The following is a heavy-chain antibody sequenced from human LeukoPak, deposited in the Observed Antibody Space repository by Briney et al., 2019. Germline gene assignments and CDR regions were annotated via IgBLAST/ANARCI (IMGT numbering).Heavy chain of an antibody. J-gene: IGHJ4*02. D-gene: IGHD4-17*01. CDR2: ISYDGSNK. CDR3: AKGNTVTTSLAY. Sequence: GGSLRLSCAASGFTFKTYGMHWVRQAPGKGLEWVAVISYDGSNKYYADSVKGRFTISRDNSKNTLYLQMNSLRAEDTAVYYCAKGNTVTTSLAYWGQGTLVAVSS. CDR1: GFTFKTYG. V-gene: IGHV3-30*18.